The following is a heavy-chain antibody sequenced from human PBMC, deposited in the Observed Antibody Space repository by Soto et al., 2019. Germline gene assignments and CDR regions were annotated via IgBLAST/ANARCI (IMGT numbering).Heavy chain of an antibody. CDR2: IYPDDAET. D-gene: IGHD3-3*01. CDR1: GYSFSRHW. CDR3: SRSSDFWNSYDPNYFQY. Sequence: GESLKISCKVSGYSFSRHWIGWVRQMPGKGLEWMGIIYPDDAETRYSPSFEGQVTISVDKSISTAYLQCSSLQASDTAMYYCSRSSDFWNSYDPNYFQYWGQGTLVTVSS. J-gene: IGHJ4*02. V-gene: IGHV5-51*01.